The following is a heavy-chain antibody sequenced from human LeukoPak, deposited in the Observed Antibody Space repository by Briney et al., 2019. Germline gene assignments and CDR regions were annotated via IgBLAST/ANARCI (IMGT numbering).Heavy chain of an antibody. J-gene: IGHJ4*02. Sequence: ASVKVSCQASVYTFTAYYLHGVRQAPGQGLEWVGWINPNSGGTTYAQKFQGRVTMTRDTSISTAYMELSRLTSDDTAVFYCAREGSTAMVTRPLAYRGQGTLVTVSS. CDR3: AREGSTAMVTRPLAY. D-gene: IGHD5-18*01. CDR1: VYTFTAYY. CDR2: INPNSGGT. V-gene: IGHV1-2*02.